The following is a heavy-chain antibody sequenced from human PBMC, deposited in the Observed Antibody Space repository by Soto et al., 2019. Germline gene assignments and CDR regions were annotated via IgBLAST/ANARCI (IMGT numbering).Heavy chain of an antibody. Sequence: LSLTCAVSGGSISSGGYSWSWIRQPPGKGLEWIGYIYHSGSTYYNPSLKSRVTISVDRSKNQFSLKLSSVTAADTAVYYCARAQDGDYDYWGQGTLVTVSS. V-gene: IGHV4-30-2*01. CDR2: IYHSGST. CDR3: ARAQDGDYDY. J-gene: IGHJ4*02. CDR1: GGSISSGGYS. D-gene: IGHD4-17*01.